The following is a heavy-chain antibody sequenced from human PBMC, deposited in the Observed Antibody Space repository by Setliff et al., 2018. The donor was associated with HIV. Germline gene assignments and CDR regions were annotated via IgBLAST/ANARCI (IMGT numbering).Heavy chain of an antibody. Sequence: PSETLSLTCTVSGGSISSHYWSWIRQPPGKGLEWIGSIYYSGSTNYNSSLESRVAISLDTSSNQFSLKLSSVTAADTAVYHCAREREAWSAYDSWGQGTLVTVSS. D-gene: IGHD3-3*01. CDR3: AREREAWSAYDS. CDR1: GGSISSHY. CDR2: IYYSGST. J-gene: IGHJ5*02. V-gene: IGHV4-59*11.